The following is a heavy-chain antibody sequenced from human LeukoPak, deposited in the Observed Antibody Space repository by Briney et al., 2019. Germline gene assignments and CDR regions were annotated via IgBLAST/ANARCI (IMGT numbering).Heavy chain of an antibody. CDR3: ARAELLGSYVYFDY. Sequence: SETLSLTCAVYAGTFSGYYWDWLRQPPGKGLEWIGEINHSGSNNYNPSLKSRVTTSVDTSNKQFFLLLSSVTAADTGVYDWARAELLGSYVYFDYWGKGTLVTVSS. V-gene: IGHV4-34*01. D-gene: IGHD3-22*01. CDR1: AGTFSGYY. CDR2: INHSGSN. J-gene: IGHJ4*03.